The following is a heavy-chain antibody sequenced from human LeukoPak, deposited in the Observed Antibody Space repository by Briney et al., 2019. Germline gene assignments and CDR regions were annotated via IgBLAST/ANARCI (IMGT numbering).Heavy chain of an antibody. Sequence: GGSLRLSCATSGFIFSNYAVNWVRQAPGKGLEWVSIISGSGDTTYYADSVKGRFTISRDNSKNTLYLQMNSLRAEDTAVYYCAKEDGLYYDFWSGYPFDYWGQGTLVTVSS. V-gene: IGHV3-23*01. D-gene: IGHD3-3*01. CDR2: ISGSGDTT. CDR3: AKEDGLYYDFWSGYPFDY. J-gene: IGHJ4*02. CDR1: GFIFSNYA.